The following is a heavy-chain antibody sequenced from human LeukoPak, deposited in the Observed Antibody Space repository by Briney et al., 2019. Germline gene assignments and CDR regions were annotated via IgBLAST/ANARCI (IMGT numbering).Heavy chain of an antibody. D-gene: IGHD3-10*01. CDR3: AKDSRGANFFGDFDY. CDR2: ISNDGSKT. Sequence: SGGSLRLSCAAPGFTFSLYGMHWVRQAPGKGLEWVALISNDGSKTYYADSVKGRFTISRDNSKNMVYLQVSSLRADDTAVYYCAKDSRGANFFGDFDYLGQGTLVNVSS. J-gene: IGHJ4*02. CDR1: GFTFSLYG. V-gene: IGHV3-33*06.